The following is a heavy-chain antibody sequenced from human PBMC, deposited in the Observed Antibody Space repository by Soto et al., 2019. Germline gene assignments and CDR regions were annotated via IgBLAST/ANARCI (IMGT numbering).Heavy chain of an antibody. V-gene: IGHV1-69*01. CDR2: IIPISVTT. Sequence: QVHLVQSGAEVKKPGSSVKVSCKTSGGSFSKYSISWLRQAPGQCLEWMGGIIPISVTTHYAQRFQGRVTITANDLTTTSYMEVSSLKFEDTAVYYCAASMWIQLWTADFWGQGTRVTVSS. J-gene: IGHJ4*02. CDR3: AASMWIQLWTADF. CDR1: GGSFSKYS. D-gene: IGHD5-18*01.